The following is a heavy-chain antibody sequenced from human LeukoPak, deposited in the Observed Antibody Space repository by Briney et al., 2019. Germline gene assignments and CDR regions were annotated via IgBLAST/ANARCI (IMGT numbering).Heavy chain of an antibody. Sequence: ASVKVSCKASGGTFSSYAISWLRQAPGQGLEWMGRIIPIFGTANYAQKFQGRVTITTDESTSTAYMELSSLRSEDTAVYYCARDLELIAALWFDPWGQGTLVTVSS. V-gene: IGHV1-69*05. D-gene: IGHD6-6*01. CDR1: GGTFSSYA. CDR3: ARDLELIAALWFDP. CDR2: IIPIFGTA. J-gene: IGHJ5*02.